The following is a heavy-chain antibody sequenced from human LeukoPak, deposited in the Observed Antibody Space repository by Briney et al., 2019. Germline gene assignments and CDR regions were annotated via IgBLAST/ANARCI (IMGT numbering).Heavy chain of an antibody. CDR3: ARHPSSGWSHYNWFDP. J-gene: IGHJ5*02. Sequence: SETLSLTCTVSGGSISSSSYYWGWIRQPPGTGLEWIGSIYYSGSTYYNPSLKSRVTISVDTSKNQFSLKLSSVTAADTAVYYCARHPSSGWSHYNWFDPWGQGTRVTVSS. D-gene: IGHD6-19*01. V-gene: IGHV4-39*01. CDR1: GGSISSSSYY. CDR2: IYYSGST.